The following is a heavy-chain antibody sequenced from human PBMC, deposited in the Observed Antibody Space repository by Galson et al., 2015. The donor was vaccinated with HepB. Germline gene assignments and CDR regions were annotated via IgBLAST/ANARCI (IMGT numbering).Heavy chain of an antibody. D-gene: IGHD2-2*01. J-gene: IGHJ5*02. CDR2: IIPIFGTA. CDR1: GGTFSSYA. CDR3: ARDTVVPAGGRFDP. V-gene: IGHV1-69*13. Sequence: SVKVSCKASGGTFSSYAISWVRQAPGQRLEWMGGIIPIFGTANYAQKFQGRVTITADESTSTAYMELSSLRSEDTAVYYCARDTVVPAGGRFDPWGQGTLATVSS.